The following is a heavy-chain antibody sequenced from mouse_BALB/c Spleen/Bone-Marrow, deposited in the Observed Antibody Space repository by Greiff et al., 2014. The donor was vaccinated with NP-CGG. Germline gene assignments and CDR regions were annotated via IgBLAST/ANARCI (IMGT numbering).Heavy chain of an antibody. CDR1: GFNIKDTY. J-gene: IGHJ1*01. CDR3: AKYRYGWYFDV. V-gene: IGHV14-3*02. CDR2: IDPANGNT. Sequence: EVQLQQSGAELVKPGASVTLSCTASGFNIKDTYMHWVKQRPEKGLEWIGRIDPANGNTKYDPKFQGKATITADTYSNTAYLQLSSLTSEYTAVYYCAKYRYGWYFDVWGAGTTVTVSS. D-gene: IGHD2-14*01.